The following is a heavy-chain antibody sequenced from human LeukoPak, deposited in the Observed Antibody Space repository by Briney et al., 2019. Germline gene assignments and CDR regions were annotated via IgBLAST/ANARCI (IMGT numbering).Heavy chain of an antibody. V-gene: IGHV3-23*01. CDR1: GFTFSSYA. Sequence: GGSLRLSCAASGFTFSSYAMSWVRQAPGKGLEWVSAISGSGGSTYYAASVKGRIAISRDNSKHTLSLQMNSLRAEDTAVYYCARDPGCSSTNCFAGPYYYGLDVWGQGTTVTVSS. D-gene: IGHD2-2*01. CDR3: ARDPGCSSTNCFAGPYYYGLDV. CDR2: ISGSGGST. J-gene: IGHJ6*02.